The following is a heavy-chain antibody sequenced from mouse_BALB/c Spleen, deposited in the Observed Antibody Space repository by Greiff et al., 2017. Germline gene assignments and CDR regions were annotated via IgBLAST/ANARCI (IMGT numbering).Heavy chain of an antibody. J-gene: IGHJ4*01. CDR3: ARGHGYSPYAMDY. Sequence: EVQLQQSGAELVKPGASVKLSCTASGFNIKDTYMHWVKQRPEQGLEWIGRIDPANGNTKYDPKFQGKATITADTSSNTAYLQLSSLTSEDTAVYYCARGHGYSPYAMDYWGQGTSVTVSS. CDR1: GFNIKDTY. CDR2: IDPANGNT. D-gene: IGHD2-3*01. V-gene: IGHV14-3*02.